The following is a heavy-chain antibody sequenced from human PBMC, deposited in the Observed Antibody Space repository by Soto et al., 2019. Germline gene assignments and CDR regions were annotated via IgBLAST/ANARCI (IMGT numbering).Heavy chain of an antibody. CDR3: ARSSPPLSRITMIVVVPGAFDI. D-gene: IGHD3-22*01. CDR1: GGTFSSYA. Sequence: SVKVCCEASGGTFSSYAISWVRQAPGQGLEWMGGIIPIFGTANYAQKFQGRVTITADKSTSTAYMELSSLRSEDTAVYYCARSSPPLSRITMIVVVPGAFDIWGQGTMVTVSS. J-gene: IGHJ3*02. CDR2: IIPIFGTA. V-gene: IGHV1-69*06.